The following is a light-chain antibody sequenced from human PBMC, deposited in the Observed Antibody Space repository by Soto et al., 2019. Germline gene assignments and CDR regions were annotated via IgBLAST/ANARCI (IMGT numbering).Light chain of an antibody. CDR2: KAS. V-gene: IGKV1-5*03. Sequence: DIQMTQSPSTLSASVGDRVTITCRASQSISNWLAWYQQKPGKAPKLLIYKASNLESGVPSRFSGSGSGTDFTLTISRLQPEDFATYFCQQLNSYPLTFGGGTKVDIK. J-gene: IGKJ4*01. CDR1: QSISNW. CDR3: QQLNSYPLT.